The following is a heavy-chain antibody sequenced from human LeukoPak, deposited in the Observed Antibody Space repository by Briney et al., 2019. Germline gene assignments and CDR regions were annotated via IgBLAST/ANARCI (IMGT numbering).Heavy chain of an antibody. CDR2: INPNSGGT. V-gene: IGHV1-2*02. CDR1: GYTFTGYY. Sequence: ASVKVSCKASGYTFTGYYMHWVRQAPGQGLEWMGWINPNSGGTNYAQKFQGRVTMTRDTSISTAYMELSRLRSDDTAVYYCARGRPKITIFGVVIIRANWFDPWGQGTLVTVSS. J-gene: IGHJ5*02. CDR3: ARGRPKITIFGVVIIRANWFDP. D-gene: IGHD3-3*01.